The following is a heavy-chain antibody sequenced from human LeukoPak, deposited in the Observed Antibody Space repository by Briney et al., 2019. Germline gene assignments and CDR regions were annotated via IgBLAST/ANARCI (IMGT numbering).Heavy chain of an antibody. D-gene: IGHD3-10*01. CDR2: MNPNSGNT. CDR3: ARVKVLWFREPIVGPPDN. J-gene: IGHJ4*02. Sequence: GASVKVSCKASGYTFTSYDINWVRQATGQGLEWMGWMNPNSGNTGYAQKFQGRVTMTRNTSISTACMELSSLRSEDTAVYYCARVKVLWFREPIVGPPDNWGQGTLVTVSS. V-gene: IGHV1-8*01. CDR1: GYTFTSYD.